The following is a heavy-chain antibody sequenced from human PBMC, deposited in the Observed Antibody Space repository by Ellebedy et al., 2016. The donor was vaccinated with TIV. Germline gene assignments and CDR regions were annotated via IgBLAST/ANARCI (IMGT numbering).Heavy chain of an antibody. V-gene: IGHV1-2*02. CDR3: ARDQTLSDFDY. J-gene: IGHJ4*02. CDR2: INPNSGGT. CDR1: GYTFTGYY. Sequence: ASVKVSXXASGYTFTGYYMHWVRQAPGQGLEWMGWINPNSGGTNYAQKFQGRVTMTRDTSISTAYMELSRLRSDDTAVYYCARDQTLSDFDYWGQGTLVTVSS.